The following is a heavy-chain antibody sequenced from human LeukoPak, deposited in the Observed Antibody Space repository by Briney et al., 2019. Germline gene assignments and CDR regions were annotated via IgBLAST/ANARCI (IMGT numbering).Heavy chain of an antibody. CDR2: ISYDGSNE. V-gene: IGHV3-30*18. D-gene: IGHD1-20*01. CDR1: GFTFSSYG. J-gene: IGHJ6*02. Sequence: GGSLRLSCAASGFTFSSYGMHWVRQAPGKGLEWVALISYDGSNEYYADSVKGRFTISRDNSENTLYLQMNSLRAEDTAVYYCAKVPYYWNDYYNGMDVWGQGTTVTVSS. CDR3: AKVPYYWNDYYNGMDV.